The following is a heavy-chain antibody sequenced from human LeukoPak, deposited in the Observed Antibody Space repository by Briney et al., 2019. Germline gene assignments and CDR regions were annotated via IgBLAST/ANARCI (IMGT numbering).Heavy chain of an antibody. D-gene: IGHD3-10*01. Sequence: GGSLRLSCAASGFTFSTYSMNWVRQAPGKGLEWVSYISSSSSTIYYADSVKGRFTISRDNAKNSLYLQMNSLRAEDTAVYYCARPGYYYGMDVWGQGTTVTVSS. V-gene: IGHV3-48*04. J-gene: IGHJ6*02. CDR1: GFTFSTYS. CDR3: ARPGYYYGMDV. CDR2: ISSSSSTI.